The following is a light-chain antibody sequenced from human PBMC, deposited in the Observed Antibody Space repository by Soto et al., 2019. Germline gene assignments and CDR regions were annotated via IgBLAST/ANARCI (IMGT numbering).Light chain of an antibody. CDR1: HSVSTH. V-gene: IGKV3-15*01. CDR3: HQYNTWPT. Sequence: EIVLTQSPATLSVSPGERATLSCRASHSVSTHLAWYQKMPGQAPRLIMYGAFTRATGIPARFSGSGSGTEFTLTISSLQSEDFALYFCHQYNTWPTFGQGTKVEIK. CDR2: GAF. J-gene: IGKJ1*01.